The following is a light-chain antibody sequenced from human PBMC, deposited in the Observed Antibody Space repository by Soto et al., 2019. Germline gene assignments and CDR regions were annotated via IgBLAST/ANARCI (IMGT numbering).Light chain of an antibody. V-gene: IGLV2-23*03. CDR1: SSDVGSYNL. Sequence: QSALTQPASVSGSPGQSITISCTGASSDVGSYNLVSWYQQYPGKAPKLMIYEGSQRPSGVSSRFSGSKSGNTASLTISGLQAEDEADYYCCSYARSNTFVFGGGTKLTVL. CDR3: CSYARSNTFV. CDR2: EGS. J-gene: IGLJ2*01.